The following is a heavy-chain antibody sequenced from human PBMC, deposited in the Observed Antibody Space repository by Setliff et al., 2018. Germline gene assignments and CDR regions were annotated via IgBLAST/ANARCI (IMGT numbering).Heavy chain of an antibody. CDR3: ALSDHYPFYYDY. CDR1: GDYISSQY. J-gene: IGHJ4*02. Sequence: SETLSLTCTVSGDYISSQYWSWIRQPPGKGLEWIGYIPNGGSTDYNPSLKSRVTISEDTSRSQFSLKLTSVTTADTAVYYCALSDHYPFYYDYWGLGTLVTRLL. V-gene: IGHV4-59*11. CDR2: IPNGGST. D-gene: IGHD3-3*01.